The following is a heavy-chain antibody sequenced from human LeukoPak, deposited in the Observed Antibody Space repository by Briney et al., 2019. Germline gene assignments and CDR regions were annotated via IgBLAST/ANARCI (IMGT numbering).Heavy chain of an antibody. J-gene: IGHJ4*02. Sequence: GSLRLSCAASGFTFSSYGMHWVRQAPGKGLEWVAVISYDGSNKYYADSVKGRFTISRDNSKNTLYLQMNGLRAEDTAVYYCAKIPISYYDYVWGSYRYVHYWGQGTLVTVSS. V-gene: IGHV3-30*18. CDR3: AKIPISYYDYVWGSYRYVHY. CDR2: ISYDGSNK. CDR1: GFTFSSYG. D-gene: IGHD3-16*02.